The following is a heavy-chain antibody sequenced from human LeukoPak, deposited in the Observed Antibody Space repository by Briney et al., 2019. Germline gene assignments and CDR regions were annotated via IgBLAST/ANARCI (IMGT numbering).Heavy chain of an antibody. D-gene: IGHD1-1*01. CDR1: GGSISSYY. CDR2: IYYSGST. Sequence: SETLSLTCTVSGGSISSYYWSWIRQPPGKGLEWIGYIYYSGSTNYNPSLKSRVTISVDTSKNQFSLQLSSVTPEDTAVYYCARGESAGGTLGFDSWGQGTLVTVSS. CDR3: ARGESAGGTLGFDS. V-gene: IGHV4-59*12. J-gene: IGHJ4*02.